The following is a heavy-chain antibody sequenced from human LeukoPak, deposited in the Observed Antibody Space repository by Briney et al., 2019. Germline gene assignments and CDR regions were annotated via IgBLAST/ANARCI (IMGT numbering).Heavy chain of an antibody. CDR2: IYISGST. CDR3: ARVRGSSCSSASCYSNPYYYYYYYMDV. D-gene: IGHD2-2*01. J-gene: IGHJ6*03. Sequence: SETLSLTCTVSGGSISSGSYYWSWIRQPAGKGLEWIGRIYISGSTSYKPSLKSRVTMSVDTSKNQFSLNLSSVTAADTAVYYCARVRGSSCSSASCYSNPYYYYYYYMDVWGKGTTVTVSS. V-gene: IGHV4-61*02. CDR1: GGSISSGSYY.